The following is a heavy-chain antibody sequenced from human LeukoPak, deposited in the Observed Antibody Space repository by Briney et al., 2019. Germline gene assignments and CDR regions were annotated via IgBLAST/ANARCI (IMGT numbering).Heavy chain of an antibody. V-gene: IGHV4-39*01. CDR3: ASPVGATKGY. CDR2: IYYSGST. Sequence: SETLSLTRTVSGGSISSSSYYWGWIRQPPGKGLEWIGSIYYSGSTYYNPSLKSRVTISVDTSKNQFSLKLSSVTAADTAVYYCASPVGATKGYWGQGTLVTVSS. CDR1: GGSISSSSYY. D-gene: IGHD1-26*01. J-gene: IGHJ4*02.